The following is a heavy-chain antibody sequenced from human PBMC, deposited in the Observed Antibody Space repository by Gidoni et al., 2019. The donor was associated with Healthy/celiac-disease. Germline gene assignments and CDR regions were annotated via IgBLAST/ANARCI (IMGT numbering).Heavy chain of an antibody. CDR2: IGGSGGST. CDR1: GFTFSSHA. D-gene: IGHD3-3*01. J-gene: IGHJ4*02. CDR3: AKTLPAFYDFWSGYFDY. V-gene: IGHV3-23*01. Sequence: EVQLLESGGGLVQPGGSLRLSCAASGFTFSSHAMSWVRQATGKGLEWVSAIGGSGGSTYYADSVKGRFTISRDNSKNTLYLQMNSLRAEDTAVYYCAKTLPAFYDFWSGYFDYWGQGTLVTVSS.